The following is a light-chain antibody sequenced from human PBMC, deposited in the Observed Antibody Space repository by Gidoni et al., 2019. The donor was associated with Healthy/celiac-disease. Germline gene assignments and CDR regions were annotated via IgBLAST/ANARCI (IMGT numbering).Light chain of an antibody. J-gene: IGKJ1*01. V-gene: IGKV4-1*01. CDR1: QSVLYSSNNKNY. Sequence: DIVMTQSPDSLALSLGERATINCKSSQSVLYSSNNKNYLAWYQQKPGQPPKLLIYWESTRESGVPDRFSGSGSGTDFTLTISSLQAEDVAVYYCQQYYSTPWTFGQXTKVEIK. CDR2: WES. CDR3: QQYYSTPWT.